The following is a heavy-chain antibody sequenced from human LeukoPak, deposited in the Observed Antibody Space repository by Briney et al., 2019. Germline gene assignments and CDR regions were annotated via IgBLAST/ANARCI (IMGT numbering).Heavy chain of an antibody. D-gene: IGHD3-22*01. V-gene: IGHV4-59*01. CDR2: IYKSGST. J-gene: IGHJ3*02. CDR1: GGSISGYY. Sequence: SETLSLTCTVSGGSISGYYWSWIRQPPGKGLEWIGYIYKSGSTNYNPSLKSRVTISVDTSKNQFSLKLSSVTAADTAVFYCASLTTADAFDIWGQGTMVTVSS. CDR3: ASLTTADAFDI.